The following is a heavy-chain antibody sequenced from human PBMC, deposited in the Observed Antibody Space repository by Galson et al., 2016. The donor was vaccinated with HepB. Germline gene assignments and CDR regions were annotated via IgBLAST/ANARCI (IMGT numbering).Heavy chain of an antibody. V-gene: IGHV6-1*01. CDR3: ARDPQHVVEEGFDY. J-gene: IGHJ4*02. CDR1: GDSVSSHSAV. CDR2: TYYRSRWYN. Sequence: CAISGDSVSSHSAVWNWIRQSPSRGLEWLGRTYYRSRWYNDYATSVKGRITINGDTSKNQFSLQLTSVTPEDTAMHFCARDPQHVVEEGFDYWGQGTLVTVSS. D-gene: IGHD2-21*01.